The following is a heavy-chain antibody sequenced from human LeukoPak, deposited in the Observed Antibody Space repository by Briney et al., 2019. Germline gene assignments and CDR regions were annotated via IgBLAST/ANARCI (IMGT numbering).Heavy chain of an antibody. CDR3: ARAVSIRVYYYYYMDV. CDR2: INHSGST. CDR1: GGSFSGYY. Sequence: SETLSLTCAVYGGSFSGYYWSWIRQPPGKGLEWIGEINHSGSTNYNPSLKSRVTISVDTSKNQFSLKLSSVTAADTAVYYCARAVSIRVYYYYYMDVWGKGTTVTISS. D-gene: IGHD2-8*01. V-gene: IGHV4-34*01. J-gene: IGHJ6*03.